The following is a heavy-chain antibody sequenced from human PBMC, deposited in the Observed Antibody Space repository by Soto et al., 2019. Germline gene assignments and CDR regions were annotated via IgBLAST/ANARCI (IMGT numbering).Heavy chain of an antibody. J-gene: IGHJ6*02. CDR1: GFTFSSYE. Sequence: PGGSLRLSCAASGFTFSSYEMNWVRQAPGKGLEWVSYISSNGSTIYYADSVKGRFTISRDNAKNSLYLQMNSLRAEDTAVYYCARDHKGGYYYYGMDVWGQGTTVTVSS. V-gene: IGHV3-48*03. CDR2: ISSNGSTI. CDR3: ARDHKGGYYYYGMDV.